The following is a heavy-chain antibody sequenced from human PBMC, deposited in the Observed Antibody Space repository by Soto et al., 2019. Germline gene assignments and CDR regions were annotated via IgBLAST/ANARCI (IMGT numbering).Heavy chain of an antibody. D-gene: IGHD3-10*01. CDR1: GYIFTSND. J-gene: IGHJ4*02. CDR2: IRVRNGDT. Sequence: QVQFVQSGAEVKEPGDSVKVSCRASGYIFTSNDITWVRQAPGQGLEWMGWIRVRNGDTHYAPKFRGRVTVTRDTSTSTAYIELRSLRSDDTAVYYCARESRTWVDGVIGPGDYWGQGTLVTVSS. V-gene: IGHV1-18*01. CDR3: ARESRTWVDGVIGPGDY.